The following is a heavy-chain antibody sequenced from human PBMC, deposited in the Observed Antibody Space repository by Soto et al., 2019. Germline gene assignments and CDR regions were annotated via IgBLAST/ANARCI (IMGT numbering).Heavy chain of an antibody. CDR1: GYTFSNYW. CDR2: IYPGDSDT. D-gene: IGHD6-19*01. Sequence: PGESLKISCQASGYTFSNYWIGWVRQLPEKGLEWMGVIYPGDSDTRYSPSFQGQVTISADKSTNTVHLQWTSLKASDTAMYYCARRLALTGSASDWFDPWGQGTLVTVSS. CDR3: ARRLALTGSASDWFDP. V-gene: IGHV5-51*01. J-gene: IGHJ5*02.